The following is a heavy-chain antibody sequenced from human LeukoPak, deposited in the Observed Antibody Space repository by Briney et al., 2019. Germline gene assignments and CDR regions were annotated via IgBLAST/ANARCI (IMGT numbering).Heavy chain of an antibody. CDR1: GCTFSSYA. CDR2: NITIFGTA. Sequence: EGSVKVSCKASGCTFSSYAISWVRQAPGKGLEWMGGNITIFGTAKYAQKFQGRVTITADKSTSIAYMELSSLRSEDTAVYYCATIPHWGQGTLVTVSS. J-gene: IGHJ4*02. D-gene: IGHD2-2*02. V-gene: IGHV1-69*06. CDR3: ATIPH.